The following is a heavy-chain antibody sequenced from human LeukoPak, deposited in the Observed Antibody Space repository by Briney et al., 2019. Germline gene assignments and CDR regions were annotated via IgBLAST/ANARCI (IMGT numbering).Heavy chain of an antibody. D-gene: IGHD6-13*01. CDR1: GIILSTYG. V-gene: IGHV3-23*01. Sequence: GGSLRLSCATSGIILSTYGMSWVRQAPGKGLECVSGVSGNGVTTYYADSVKGRFTISRDNFKNTLSLQMNSLRAEDTAVYHCAKVRQSSSWYGVFDYWGQGTLVTVSS. CDR3: AKVRQSSSWYGVFDY. CDR2: VSGNGVTT. J-gene: IGHJ4*02.